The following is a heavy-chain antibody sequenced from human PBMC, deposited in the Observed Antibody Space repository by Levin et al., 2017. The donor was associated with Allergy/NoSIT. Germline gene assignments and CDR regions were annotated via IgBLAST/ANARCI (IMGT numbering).Heavy chain of an antibody. Sequence: PSETLSLTCTVSGGSISSSSYYWGWIRQPPGKGLEWIGSIYYSGSTYYNPSLKSRVTISVDTSKNQFSLKLSSVTAADTAVYYCARQESLSGWYNWYFDLWGRGTLVTVSS. J-gene: IGHJ2*01. D-gene: IGHD6-19*01. CDR1: GGSISSSSYY. CDR2: IYYSGST. CDR3: ARQESLSGWYNWYFDL. V-gene: IGHV4-39*01.